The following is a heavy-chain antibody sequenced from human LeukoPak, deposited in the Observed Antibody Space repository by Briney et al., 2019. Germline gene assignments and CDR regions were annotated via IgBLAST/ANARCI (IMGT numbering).Heavy chain of an antibody. CDR2: INPNSGGT. D-gene: IGHD3-10*01. J-gene: IGHJ4*02. Sequence: GASVKVSCKASGYSFTGYYLHWVRQAPGQGLEWMGWINPNSGGTNYAQKFQGRVTMTRDTSIRTAYMELSSLRSDDTAVYYCARDTIWFGVDWGQGTLVTVSS. CDR1: GYSFTGYY. V-gene: IGHV1-2*02. CDR3: ARDTIWFGVD.